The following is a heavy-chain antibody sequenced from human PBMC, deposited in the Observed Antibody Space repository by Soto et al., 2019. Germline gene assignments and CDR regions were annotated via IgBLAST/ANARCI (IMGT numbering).Heavy chain of an antibody. D-gene: IGHD2-2*01. CDR3: ARVMAAMQNWLDP. CDR2: IYHTGTT. V-gene: IGHV4-30-4*01. CDR1: GGSISSIDYF. Sequence: PSETLSLTCSVSGGSISSIDYFWSWIRQPPGKGLEWIGFIYHTGTTYYTPSLRSRVTISIYTSKSQFSMKLNSVTAADTAVYYCARVMAAMQNWLDPWGQGTQVTVSS. J-gene: IGHJ5*02.